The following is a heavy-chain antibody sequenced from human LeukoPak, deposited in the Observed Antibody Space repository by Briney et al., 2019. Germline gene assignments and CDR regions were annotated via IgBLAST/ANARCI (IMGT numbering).Heavy chain of an antibody. CDR3: AKDLAGNPYYFDY. J-gene: IGHJ4*02. CDR1: GFTFSSYA. D-gene: IGHD4-23*01. Sequence: GGSLRLSCAASGFTFSSYAMSWVRQAPGKGLEWVSAISGSGGSTYYADSVKGRFTISRDNSKNTLYLQMNSLRAGDTAVYYCAKDLAGNPYYFDYWGQGTLVTVSS. V-gene: IGHV3-23*01. CDR2: ISGSGGST.